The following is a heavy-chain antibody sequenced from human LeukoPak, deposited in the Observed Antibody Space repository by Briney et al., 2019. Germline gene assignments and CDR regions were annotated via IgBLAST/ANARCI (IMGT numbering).Heavy chain of an antibody. CDR3: ARDGSRRGYYYMDV. CDR2: IIPIFGTA. D-gene: IGHD3-10*01. J-gene: IGHJ6*03. CDR1: GVTFSSYA. V-gene: IGHV1-69*05. Sequence: ASVKFSCKASGVTFSSYAISWVRQAPGQGLEWMGGIIPIFGTANYAQKFQGRVTITTDESTSTAYMELSSLRSEDTAVYYCARDGSRRGYYYMDVWGKGTTVTVSS.